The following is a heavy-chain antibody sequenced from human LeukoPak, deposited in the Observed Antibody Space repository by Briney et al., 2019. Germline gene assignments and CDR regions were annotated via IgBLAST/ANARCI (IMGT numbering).Heavy chain of an antibody. Sequence: GASVKVSCKASGGTFSSYAISRVRQAPGQGLEWMGRIIPILGIANYAQKFQGRVTITADKSTSTAYMELSSLRSEDTAVYYCARDLWFGESDYYYYGMDVWGQGTTVTVSS. CDR3: ARDLWFGESDYYYYGMDV. D-gene: IGHD3-10*01. CDR1: GGTFSSYA. J-gene: IGHJ6*02. CDR2: IIPILGIA. V-gene: IGHV1-69*04.